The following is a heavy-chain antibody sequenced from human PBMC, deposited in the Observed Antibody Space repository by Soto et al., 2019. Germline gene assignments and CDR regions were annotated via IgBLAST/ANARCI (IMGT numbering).Heavy chain of an antibody. D-gene: IGHD2-2*01. CDR3: ATVRLLEYQLLTGRYYFDY. CDR2: FDPEDGET. Sequence: ASVKVSCKVSGYTLTELSMHWVRQAPGKGLEWMGGFDPEDGETIYAQKFQGRVTMTEDTSTDTAYMELSSLRSEDTAVYYCATVRLLEYQLLTGRYYFDYWGQGTLVTVPQ. CDR1: GYTLTELS. V-gene: IGHV1-24*01. J-gene: IGHJ4*02.